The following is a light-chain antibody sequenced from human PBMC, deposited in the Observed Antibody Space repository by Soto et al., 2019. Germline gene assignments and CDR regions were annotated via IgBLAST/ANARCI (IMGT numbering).Light chain of an antibody. CDR3: HQSNDWWT. Sequence: EFVMTQYPATLSVSPGERATLSCRASQRVGNNLAWYQQKPGQAPRLLIYGASTRATGIPARFSGSGSGTEFTLTISSLQSEDFAVYYCHQSNDWWTFGQGTKVDIK. J-gene: IGKJ1*01. CDR1: QRVGNN. CDR2: GAS. V-gene: IGKV3-15*01.